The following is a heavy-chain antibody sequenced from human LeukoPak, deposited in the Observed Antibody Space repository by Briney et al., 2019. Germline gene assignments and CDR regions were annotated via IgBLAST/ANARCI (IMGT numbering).Heavy chain of an antibody. CDR3: ARNTAMAPFDY. J-gene: IGHJ4*02. Sequence: ASVKVSCKASGGTFSSYAISWVRQATGQGLEWMGWMNPNSGNTGYAQKFQGRVTITRNTSISTAYMELSSLRSEDTAVYYCARNTAMAPFDYWGQGTLVTVSS. V-gene: IGHV1-8*03. CDR1: GGTFSSYA. D-gene: IGHD5-18*01. CDR2: MNPNSGNT.